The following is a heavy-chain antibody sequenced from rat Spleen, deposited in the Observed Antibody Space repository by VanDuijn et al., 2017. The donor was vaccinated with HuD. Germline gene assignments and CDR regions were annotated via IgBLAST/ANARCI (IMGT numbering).Heavy chain of an antibody. V-gene: IGHV5S23*01. J-gene: IGHJ1*01. CDR3: AKDVQILLQSYYWYFDF. CDR2: ITSGGSNT. CDR1: GFTFSNYD. Sequence: EVQLVESGGGLVQPGRSLKLSCAASGFTFSNYDMAWVRQAPKKGLEWVATITSGGSNTYYPDSVTGRFTIARDNAKSTLSLQMDSLRSEDTATYYCAKDVQILLQSYYWYFDFWGPGTMVTVSS. D-gene: IGHD1-1*01.